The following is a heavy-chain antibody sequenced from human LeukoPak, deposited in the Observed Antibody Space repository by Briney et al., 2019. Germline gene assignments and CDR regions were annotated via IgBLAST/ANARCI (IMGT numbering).Heavy chain of an antibody. J-gene: IGHJ3*02. CDR2: IFHSGTT. V-gene: IGHV4-4*02. Sequence: SGTLSLTCAVSGGSLSTTHWWSWVRQPPGKGLEWIGEIFHSGTTNYNPSLKSRVTISIDKSKNQFSLKLSSATAADTAVYYCARDQWLLRGGDHDAFDIWGRGTMVTVSS. CDR1: GGSLSTTHW. D-gene: IGHD6-19*01. CDR3: ARDQWLLRGGDHDAFDI.